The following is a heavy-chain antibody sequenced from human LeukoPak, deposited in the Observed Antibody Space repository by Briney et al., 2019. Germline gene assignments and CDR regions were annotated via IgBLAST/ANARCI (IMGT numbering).Heavy chain of an antibody. D-gene: IGHD1-1*01. CDR3: ATGTTGTAAFDI. CDR1: GGSISSGSYY. CDR2: IYTSGST. V-gene: IGHV4-61*02. Sequence: SETLSLTCTVSGGSISSGSYYWSWIRQSAGKGPEWIGRIYTSGSTNYNPSLKSRVTISVDTSKNQFSLKLSSVTAADTAVYYCATGTTGTAAFDIWGQGTMVTVSS. J-gene: IGHJ3*02.